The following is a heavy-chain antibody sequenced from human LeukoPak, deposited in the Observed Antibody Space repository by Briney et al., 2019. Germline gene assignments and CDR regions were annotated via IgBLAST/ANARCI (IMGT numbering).Heavy chain of an antibody. CDR2: IYYSGST. CDR3: ARALGYDFWSGYRGDYFDY. V-gene: IGHV4-59*01. Sequence: TSETLSLTCTVSGGSISSYYWSWIRQPPGKGLEWIGYIYYSGSTNYNPSLKSRVTISVDTSKNQFSLKLSSVTAADTAVYYCARALGYDFWSGYRGDYFDYWGQGTLVTVSS. J-gene: IGHJ4*02. D-gene: IGHD3-3*01. CDR1: GGSISSYY.